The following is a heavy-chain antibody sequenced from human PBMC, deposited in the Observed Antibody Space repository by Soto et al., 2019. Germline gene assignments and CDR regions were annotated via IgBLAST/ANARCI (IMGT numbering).Heavy chain of an antibody. CDR2: IYTSGST. Sequence: PSETLSLTCTVSGGSISSYYWSWIRQPAGKGPEWIGRIYTSGSTNYNPSLKSRVTMSVDTSKNQFSLKLGSVTAADTAVYYCARDRYSSSSGANYYYGMDVWGQGTTVTVSS. V-gene: IGHV4-4*07. D-gene: IGHD6-6*01. J-gene: IGHJ6*02. CDR3: ARDRYSSSSGANYYYGMDV. CDR1: GGSISSYY.